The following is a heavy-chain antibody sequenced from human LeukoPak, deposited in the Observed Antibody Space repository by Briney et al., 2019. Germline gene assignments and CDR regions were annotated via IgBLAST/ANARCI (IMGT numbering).Heavy chain of an antibody. CDR2: IKQDGSEK. Sequence: GGSLRLSCAASGFTFSSYWMSWVRQAPGKGLEWVANIKQDGSEKYYVDSVKGRFTISRDNAKNSLYLQMNSLRAEDTAVYYCVRDSDYYGSGSYGYWGQGTLVTVSS. V-gene: IGHV3-7*01. J-gene: IGHJ4*02. CDR3: VRDSDYYGSGSYGY. CDR1: GFTFSSYW. D-gene: IGHD3-10*01.